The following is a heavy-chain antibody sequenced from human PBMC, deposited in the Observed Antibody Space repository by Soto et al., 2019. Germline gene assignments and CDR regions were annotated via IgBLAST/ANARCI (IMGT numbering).Heavy chain of an antibody. CDR2: INAGNGNT. V-gene: IGHV1-3*01. D-gene: IGHD4-4*01. J-gene: IGHJ6*02. CDR1: GYTFTSYA. Sequence: ASVKVSCKASGYTFTSYAMHWVRQAPGQRLEWMGWINAGNGNTKYSQKFQGRVTITRDTSASTAYMELTSLRSEDTAVYYCARGKYSSPRGGLDVWGQGTPVTVSS. CDR3: ARGKYSSPRGGLDV.